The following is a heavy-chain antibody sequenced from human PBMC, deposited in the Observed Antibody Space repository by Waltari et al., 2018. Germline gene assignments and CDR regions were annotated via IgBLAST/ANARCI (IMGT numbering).Heavy chain of an antibody. Sequence: QVQLQQWGAGLLKPSETLSLTCAVSGGSFSGYYWSWIRQPPGKGLEWIGEINHSGSTNYNPSLKSRVTISVDTSKNQFSLKLSSVTAADTAVYYCARGARAITMMPSGWFDPWGQGTLVTVSS. V-gene: IGHV4-34*01. J-gene: IGHJ5*02. CDR1: GGSFSGYY. D-gene: IGHD3-22*01. CDR3: ARGARAITMMPSGWFDP. CDR2: INHSGST.